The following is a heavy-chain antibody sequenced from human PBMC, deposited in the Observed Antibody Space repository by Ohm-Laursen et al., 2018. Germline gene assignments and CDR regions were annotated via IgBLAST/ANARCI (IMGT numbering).Heavy chain of an antibody. Sequence: SLRLSCSASGFTLSDYYMSWIRQAPGKGLEWVSYISSSGSTIYYADSVKGRFTISKDNAKNTLFLQMNSLRAEDTAVYYCAKGTDYSNFANWGQGTLVTVSS. J-gene: IGHJ4*02. CDR2: ISSSGSTI. CDR3: AKGTDYSNFAN. CDR1: GFTLSDYY. V-gene: IGHV3-11*04. D-gene: IGHD4-11*01.